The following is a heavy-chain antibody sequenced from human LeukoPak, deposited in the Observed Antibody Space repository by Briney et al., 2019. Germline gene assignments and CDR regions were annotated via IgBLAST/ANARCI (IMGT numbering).Heavy chain of an antibody. CDR1: GFTVSSNY. J-gene: IGHJ4*02. CDR2: IYSGGST. D-gene: IGHD3-9*01. CDR3: ARAVLYYDILTGYYPYYFDY. Sequence: GGSLRLSCAASGFTVSSNYMSWVRQAPGKGLEWVSVIYSGGSTYYADSVKGRFTISRDNSKNTLYLQMNSLRAEGTAVYYCARAVLYYDILTGYYPYYFDYWGQGTLVTVSS. V-gene: IGHV3-53*01.